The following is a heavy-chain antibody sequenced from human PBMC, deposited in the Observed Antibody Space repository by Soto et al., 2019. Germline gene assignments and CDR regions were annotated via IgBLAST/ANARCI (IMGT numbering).Heavy chain of an antibody. CDR2: ISPYDGNT. CDR3: ARGGYYDTSGSRNYFYYGMNV. Sequence: ASVKVSCKASGYTFSSYGINWVRQAPGQGLEWLGWISPYDGNTKYAQILQGRVSMTTDTSTKTAYMEVRSLRSDDTAVYYCARGGYYDTSGSRNYFYYGMNVWGQGNTVTVS. V-gene: IGHV1-18*01. D-gene: IGHD3-9*01. CDR1: GYTFSSYG. J-gene: IGHJ6*02.